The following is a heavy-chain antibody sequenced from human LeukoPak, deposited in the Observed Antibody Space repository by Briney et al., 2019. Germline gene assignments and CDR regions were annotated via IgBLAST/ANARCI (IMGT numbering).Heavy chain of an antibody. J-gene: IGHJ4*02. CDR3: AREWELHLFDY. CDR2: IIPIFGTA. Sequence: GASVKVSCKASGGTFSSYAISWVRQAPGQGLEWMGRIIPIFGTANYAQKFRGRVTITTDKSTSTAYMELSSLRSEDTAVYYCAREWELHLFDYWGQGTLVTVSS. CDR1: GGTFSSYA. D-gene: IGHD1-26*01. V-gene: IGHV1-69*05.